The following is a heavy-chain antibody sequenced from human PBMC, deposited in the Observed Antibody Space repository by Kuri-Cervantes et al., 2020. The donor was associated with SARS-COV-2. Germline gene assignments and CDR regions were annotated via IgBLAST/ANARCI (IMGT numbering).Heavy chain of an antibody. CDR2: IGNSGYS. V-gene: IGHV3-21*04. CDR3: ARTPVTTLVFDF. J-gene: IGHJ4*02. CDR1: GFTFSSYS. Sequence: GESLKISCAASGFTFSSYSMNWVRQAPGKGLEWVSSIGNSGYSHYADSLKGRFTISRDNAKNSLYLQMDSLTPDDTAFYFCARTPVTTLVFDFWGQGVLVTVSS. D-gene: IGHD4-17*01.